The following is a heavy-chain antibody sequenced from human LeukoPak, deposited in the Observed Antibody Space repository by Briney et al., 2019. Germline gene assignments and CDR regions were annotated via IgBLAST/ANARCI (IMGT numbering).Heavy chain of an antibody. D-gene: IGHD4-23*01. J-gene: IGHJ4*02. CDR3: ARDLTYGGNSPRFDS. CDR1: GYPISSDYY. CDR2: IYHSGST. V-gene: IGHV4-38-2*02. Sequence: SETLSLTCVVSGYPISSDYYWAWIRQPPGKGLERIGNIYHSGSTYYNSSLKSRVTISIDTSKNQFSLNLRSVTAADTAIYYCARDLTYGGNSPRFDSWGQGTLVTVSS.